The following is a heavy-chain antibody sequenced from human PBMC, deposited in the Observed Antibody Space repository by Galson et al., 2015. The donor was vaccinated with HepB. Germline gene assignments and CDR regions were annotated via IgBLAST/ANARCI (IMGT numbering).Heavy chain of an antibody. CDR3: ARDSGAYCGGDCYSYYYYYYGLDV. J-gene: IGHJ6*02. V-gene: IGHV3-7*03. CDR1: GFTFSRYW. Sequence: SLRLSCAASGFTFSRYWMSWVRQSPGKGLDWVANIKQAGSEQYYVDSVTCRFTISRDNAKNSLYLQMNSLRAEDTAVYYCARDSGAYCGGDCYSYYYYYYGLDVWGQGTTVTVAS. CDR2: IKQAGSEQ. D-gene: IGHD2-21*02.